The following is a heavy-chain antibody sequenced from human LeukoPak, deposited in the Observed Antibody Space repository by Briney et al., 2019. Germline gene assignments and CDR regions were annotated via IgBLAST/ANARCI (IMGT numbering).Heavy chain of an antibody. D-gene: IGHD3-10*01. J-gene: IGHJ5*02. V-gene: IGHV3-15*01. CDR3: STLWYGA. Sequence: SWIRQHPGKGLEWIGRIKSKTDGGTSDYAAPVTGRFTISRDDSKSTLYLEMNSLKTEDTGVYYCSTLWYGAWGQGTLVTVSS. CDR2: IKSKTDGGTS.